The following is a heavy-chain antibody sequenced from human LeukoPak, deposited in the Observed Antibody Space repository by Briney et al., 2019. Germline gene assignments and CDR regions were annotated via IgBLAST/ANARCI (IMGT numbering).Heavy chain of an antibody. Sequence: GGSLRLSRVPPGVASSNYWMNWVCQAPGKGLEWVANIKEDGSEKYYVDSVRGRFTISRDNAKNSMYLQMNSLRADDTAVYYCLGGHYSDYTSQGTLVTVSS. CDR1: GVASSNYW. CDR3: LGGHYSDY. J-gene: IGHJ4*02. V-gene: IGHV3-7*01. CDR2: IKEDGSEK.